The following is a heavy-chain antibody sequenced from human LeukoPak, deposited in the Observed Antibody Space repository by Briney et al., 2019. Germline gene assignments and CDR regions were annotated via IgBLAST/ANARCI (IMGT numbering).Heavy chain of an antibody. CDR3: ARSGSDFDY. CDR1: GFTFSSYG. CDR2: ISGSGGST. Sequence: GGSLRLSCAASGFTFSSYGMSWVRQAPGKGLEWVSAISGSGGSTYYADSVRGRFTISRDNSKNTLYLQMGSLRAEDTAVYYCARSGSDFDYWGQGTLVTVSS. V-gene: IGHV3-23*01. D-gene: IGHD1-26*01. J-gene: IGHJ4*02.